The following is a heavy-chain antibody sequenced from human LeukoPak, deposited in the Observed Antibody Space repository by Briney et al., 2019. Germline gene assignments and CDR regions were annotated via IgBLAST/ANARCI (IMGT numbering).Heavy chain of an antibody. CDR2: IRVSGST. CDR3: AKGTGDTAYY. CDR1: GFTLSSYA. D-gene: IGHD7-27*01. Sequence: GGSLRLSCAASGFTLSSYAMSWVRQAPGKGLEWVSGIRVSGSTYYPDSVTGRFTISRDNSENTLYLQMSGLRAEDTAIYYCAKGTGDTAYYWGQGVLVTVSS. J-gene: IGHJ4*02. V-gene: IGHV3-23*01.